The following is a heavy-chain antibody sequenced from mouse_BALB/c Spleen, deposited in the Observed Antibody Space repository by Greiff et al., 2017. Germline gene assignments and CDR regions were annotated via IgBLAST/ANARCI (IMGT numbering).Heavy chain of an antibody. CDR3: ARGRYDYDGFAY. J-gene: IGHJ3*01. CDR2: ISYDGSN. Sequence: EVKLMESGPGLVKPSQSLSLTCSVTGYSITSGYYWNWIRQFPGNKLEWLGYISYDGSNNYNPSLKNRISITRDTSKNQFFLKLNSETTEDTATYYCARGRYDYDGFAYWGQGTLVTVSA. D-gene: IGHD2-4*01. CDR1: GYSITSGYY. V-gene: IGHV3-6*02.